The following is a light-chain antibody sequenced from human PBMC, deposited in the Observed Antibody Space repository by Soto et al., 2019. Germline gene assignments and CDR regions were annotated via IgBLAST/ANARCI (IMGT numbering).Light chain of an antibody. CDR1: QSVSSD. J-gene: IGKJ1*01. CDR3: QQYNNWPRT. Sequence: EIVLTKSPHTLSLSKGESAPLYVWASQSVSSDLAWYHQKPGQAPRLLIYGASTRATGIPARFSGSGSGTEFTLTINSLQSEDFAVYYCQQYNNWPRTFGQGTKVDI. V-gene: IGKV3-15*01. CDR2: GAS.